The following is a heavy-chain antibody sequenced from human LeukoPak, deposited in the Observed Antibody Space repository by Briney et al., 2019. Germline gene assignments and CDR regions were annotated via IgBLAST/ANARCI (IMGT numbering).Heavy chain of an antibody. D-gene: IGHD4-17*01. CDR2: INTNTGNP. CDR1: GYTFNNYA. Sequence: GASVKVSCKASGYTFNNYAMNWVRQAPGQGLEWMGWINTNTGNPTYAQGFTGRFVFSLDTSVSTAYLQISSLKAEDTAVYYCARESEVYGDLFDYWGQGTLVTVSS. J-gene: IGHJ4*02. V-gene: IGHV7-4-1*02. CDR3: ARESEVYGDLFDY.